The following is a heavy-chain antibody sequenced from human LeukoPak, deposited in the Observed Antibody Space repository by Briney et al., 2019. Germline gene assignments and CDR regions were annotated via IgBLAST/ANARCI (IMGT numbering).Heavy chain of an antibody. CDR2: IYYTGSA. Sequence: SETLSLTCTVPGRSISSEYWSSIRQHPGRGLEWIGYIYYTGSAYYDRCLKCRVSISVDTSKSQFYLKLSSVTAADTAVYCCARDVIVRNGYYF. J-gene: IGHJ4*01. CDR3: ARDVIVRNGYYF. V-gene: IGHV4-31*03. CDR1: GRSISSEY. D-gene: IGHD5-24*01.